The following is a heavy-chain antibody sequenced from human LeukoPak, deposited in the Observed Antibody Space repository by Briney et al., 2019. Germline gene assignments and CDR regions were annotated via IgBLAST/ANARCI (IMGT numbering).Heavy chain of an antibody. V-gene: IGHV3-30*02. D-gene: IGHD2-21*01. Sequence: PGGSLRLSCAASGFTFSTFGMHWFRQAPGKGLEWVAFIHYGGSNKYYADSVKGRFTISRDDSRNTLHLQMHSLTAEDTAVYYCAKDPGIHLDSAPWGQGTLVTVSS. CDR1: GFTFSTFG. J-gene: IGHJ4*02. CDR3: AKDPGIHLDSAP. CDR2: IHYGGSNK.